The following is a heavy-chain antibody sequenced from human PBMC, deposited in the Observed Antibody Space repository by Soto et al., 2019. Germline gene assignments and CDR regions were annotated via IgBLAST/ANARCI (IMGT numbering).Heavy chain of an antibody. CDR2: VTGSSSYI. J-gene: IGHJ4*02. CDR1: GFTFSDYN. D-gene: IGHD5-12*01. Sequence: EVQLVESGGGLVKPGGSLRLSCASSGFTFSDYNMNWVRQAPGKGLEWVSSVTGSSSYIYYAESVKGRFTISRDNAKDSLYLQMHSLRAEDTAVYYCARGAQSGYDLLDYWGQGTLVTVSS. CDR3: ARGAQSGYDLLDY. V-gene: IGHV3-21*02.